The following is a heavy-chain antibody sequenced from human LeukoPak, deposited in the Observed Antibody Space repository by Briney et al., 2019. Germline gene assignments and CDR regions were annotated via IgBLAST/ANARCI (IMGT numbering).Heavy chain of an antibody. J-gene: IGHJ5*02. CDR3: AKDGRASWFDP. CDR1: GFTFSSYA. V-gene: IGHV3-23*01. CDR2: ISGGGGST. D-gene: IGHD1-1*01. Sequence: PGGSLRLSCAASGFTFSSYAMSWVRQAPGKGVEWVSSISGGGGSTYYADSVKGRFTISRDNSKTMMYLQMDSLRAEDTAVYYCAKDGRASWFDPRGQGNLVTVSS.